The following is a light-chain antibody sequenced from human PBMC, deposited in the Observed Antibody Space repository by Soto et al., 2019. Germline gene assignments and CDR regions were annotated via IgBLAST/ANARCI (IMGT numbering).Light chain of an antibody. CDR1: QSISGW. CDR3: QQYSCDSVNA. CDR2: DPA. J-gene: IGKJ2*01. Sequence: DLQMTQSPYTLSPSVGDRVSITCRASQSISGWLAWYQQKPGKAPKLLICDPARLESGVPSRFSGSGSGAECPLTISRLQPDDFAAYYCQQYSCDSVNAFGQGTKLE. V-gene: IGKV1-5*01.